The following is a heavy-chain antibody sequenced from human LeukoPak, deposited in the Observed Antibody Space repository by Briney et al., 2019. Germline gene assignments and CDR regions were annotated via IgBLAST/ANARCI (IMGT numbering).Heavy chain of an antibody. CDR1: GYTFTTYG. CDR2: INAGNGNT. D-gene: IGHD2-21*02. J-gene: IGHJ4*02. Sequence: ASVKVSCKASGYTFTTYGIHWVRQAPGRRLEWMGWINAGNGNTKYSQKFQGRVTITRDTSASTAYMEVSSLTSEDTAVYYCARSLVYDGYDCGGDCSQVNWGQGTLVTVSS. V-gene: IGHV1-3*01. CDR3: ARSLVYDGYDCGGDCSQVN.